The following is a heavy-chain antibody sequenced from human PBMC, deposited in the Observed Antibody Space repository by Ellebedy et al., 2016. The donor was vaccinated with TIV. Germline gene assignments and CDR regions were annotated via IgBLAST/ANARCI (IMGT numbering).Heavy chain of an antibody. CDR2: ISPDSGGS. V-gene: IGHV1-2*02. CDR3: ARVRRGSSGMDV. D-gene: IGHD6-13*01. CDR1: GYTFIANY. Sequence: ASVKVSCKASGYTFIANYIHWVRQAPGLGLEWMGWISPDSGGSNFAQKFQGRVTMTRDTSFNTAYMELSRLESDDTAVYYCARVRRGSSGMDVWGQGTKVTVS. J-gene: IGHJ6*02.